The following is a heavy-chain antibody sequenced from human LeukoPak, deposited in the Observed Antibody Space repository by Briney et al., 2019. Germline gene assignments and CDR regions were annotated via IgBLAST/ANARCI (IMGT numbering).Heavy chain of an antibody. CDR3: ASGWLQVYYYGMDV. Sequence: SSETLSLTCTVSGGSISSSSYYWGWIRQPPGKGLEWIGSIYYSGSTYYNPSLKSRVTISVDRSKNQFSLKLSSVTAADTAVYYCASGWLQVYYYGMDVWGQGTTVTVSS. V-gene: IGHV4-39*01. D-gene: IGHD5-24*01. CDR1: GGSISSSSYY. CDR2: IYYSGST. J-gene: IGHJ6*02.